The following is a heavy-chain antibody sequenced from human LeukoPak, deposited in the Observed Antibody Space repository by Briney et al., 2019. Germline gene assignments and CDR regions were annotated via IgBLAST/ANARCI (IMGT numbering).Heavy chain of an antibody. V-gene: IGHV1-2*02. J-gene: IGHJ4*02. CDR3: ARDMGRYSGYDYDY. Sequence: GASVKVSCKTSGYTFTDYYLHWVRQAPGQGLEWVAWIHPNTGATHHAQKFQGRLTMTRDTSISTVYMELTRLRSDDTAVYYCARDMGRYSGYDYDYWGQGTLVTASS. CDR2: IHPNTGAT. D-gene: IGHD5-12*01. CDR1: GYTFTDYY.